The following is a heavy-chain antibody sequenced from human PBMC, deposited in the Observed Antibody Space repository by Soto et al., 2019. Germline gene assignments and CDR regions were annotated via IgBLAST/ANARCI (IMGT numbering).Heavy chain of an antibody. CDR1: GFTFSNAW. D-gene: IGHD4-17*01. J-gene: IGHJ2*01. CDR2: IKSKTDGGTT. Sequence: GGSLRLSCAVSGFTFSNAWMSWVRQAPGKGLEWVGRIKSKTDGGTTDYAAPVKGRFTISRDDSKNTLYLQMNSLKSEDTAVYYCTAPSYDYSDYFYWYFDLWGRGTLVTVSS. V-gene: IGHV3-15*01. CDR3: TAPSYDYSDYFYWYFDL.